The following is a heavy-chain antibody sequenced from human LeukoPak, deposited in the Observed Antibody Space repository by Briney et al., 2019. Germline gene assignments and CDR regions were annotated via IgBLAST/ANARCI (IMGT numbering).Heavy chain of an antibody. Sequence: GGSLRLSCAASGFTFSRYDMNWVRQAPGKGLEWVSSISSSSTYIYYANSVKGRFTISRDSSKNSLYLQMNSLRAEDTAVYYCAREGPTAALYDYWGQGTLVTVSS. V-gene: IGHV3-21*01. D-gene: IGHD2-8*01. J-gene: IGHJ4*02. CDR1: GFTFSRYD. CDR2: ISSSSTYI. CDR3: AREGPTAALYDY.